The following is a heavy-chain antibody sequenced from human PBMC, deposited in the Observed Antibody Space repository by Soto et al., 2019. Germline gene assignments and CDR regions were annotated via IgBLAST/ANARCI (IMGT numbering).Heavy chain of an antibody. CDR3: ARSPRSSPYSDY. J-gene: IGHJ4*02. D-gene: IGHD6-13*01. Sequence: GESLKISCKCSGYTFSNFWIGWVRQLPGKGLEWMGIIYPGDHETRYSPSFHGKVNISADKSINTAYLQWNSLEASDTAFYFCARSPRSSPYSDYWGQGALVTVSS. CDR1: GYTFSNFW. V-gene: IGHV5-51*01. CDR2: IYPGDHET.